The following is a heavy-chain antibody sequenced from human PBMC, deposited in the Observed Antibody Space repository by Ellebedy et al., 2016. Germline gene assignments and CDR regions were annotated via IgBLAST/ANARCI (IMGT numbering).Heavy chain of an antibody. J-gene: IGHJ4*02. V-gene: IGHV3-23*01. Sequence: GGSLRLSCAASGFALSSNGMSWVRQAPGKGPEWVSGIGASGDTYYADSLKGRFTISRDTSKNTLYLQMNSLRAEDTALYYCAKDSGWDHEYWGQGTLVTVSS. CDR2: IGASGDT. CDR3: AKDSGWDHEY. D-gene: IGHD3-10*01. CDR1: GFALSSNG.